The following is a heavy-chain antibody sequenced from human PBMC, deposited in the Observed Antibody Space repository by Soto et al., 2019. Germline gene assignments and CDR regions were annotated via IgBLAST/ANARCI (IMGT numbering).Heavy chain of an antibody. CDR1: GFTFSSYA. J-gene: IGHJ4*02. V-gene: IGHV3-30*04. CDR2: ISYDGSNK. Sequence: GGSLRLSCAASGFTFSSYAMHWVRQAPGKGLEWVAVISYDGSNKYYADSVKGRFTISRDNSENTLYLQMNSLRAEDTAVYYCANAPGGVGIASYFDYWGQGTLVTVSS. D-gene: IGHD2-21*01. CDR3: ANAPGGVGIASYFDY.